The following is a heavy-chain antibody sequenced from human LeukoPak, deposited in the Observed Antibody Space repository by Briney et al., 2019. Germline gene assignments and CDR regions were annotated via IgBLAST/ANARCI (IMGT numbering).Heavy chain of an antibody. V-gene: IGHV3-43*01. CDR1: GSPFDDYS. CDR2: INKDGDTT. CDR3: AKEARGSKWTGFDY. J-gene: IGHJ4*02. D-gene: IGHD6-13*01. Sequence: GSLRLSCAASGSPFDDYSIHWVRQAPGKGLEWVSLINKDGDTTYYADSVRGRFTISRDNRQDSLFLQMNSLRTEDTALYYCAKEARGSKWTGFDYWGQGTLVTVSS.